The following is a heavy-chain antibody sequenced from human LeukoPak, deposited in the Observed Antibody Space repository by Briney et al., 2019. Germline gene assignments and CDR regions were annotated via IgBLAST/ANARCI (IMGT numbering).Heavy chain of an antibody. CDR2: INHSGST. V-gene: IGHV4-34*01. CDR3: ASQGYSSGRDY. J-gene: IGHJ4*02. Sequence: SQTLSLTCAVYGGSFSGYYWSWIRQPPGKGLEWIGEINHSGSTNYNPSLKSRVTISVDTSKTQFSLKLSSVTAADTAVYYCASQGYSSGRDYWGQGTLVTVSS. D-gene: IGHD6-19*01. CDR1: GGSFSGYY.